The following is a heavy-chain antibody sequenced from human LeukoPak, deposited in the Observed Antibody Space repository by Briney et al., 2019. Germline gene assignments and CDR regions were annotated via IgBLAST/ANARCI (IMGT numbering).Heavy chain of an antibody. J-gene: IGHJ5*02. Sequence: PSETLSLTCTVSGGSISSGSYYWSWIRQPAGKGLEWIGRNYTSGSTNYNPSLKSRVTMSVDTSKNQFSLKLSSVTAADTAVYYCARDLQLWFGWFDPWGQGTLVTVSS. D-gene: IGHD5-18*01. CDR3: ARDLQLWFGWFDP. CDR1: GGSISSGSYY. CDR2: NYTSGST. V-gene: IGHV4-61*02.